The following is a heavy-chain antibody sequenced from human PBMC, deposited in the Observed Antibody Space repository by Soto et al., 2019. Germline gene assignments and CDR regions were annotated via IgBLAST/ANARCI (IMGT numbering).Heavy chain of an antibody. Sequence: QVQLVQSGAEVKKPGASVKVSCKASGYTFTSYYMHWVRQAPGHGLEWMGIINPSGGSTSYSQKFQGRGTMARDTSTSTVYMELSSMRFEDTDVYYCCVYSGSGRHLDYWGQGPLVTVSS. CDR1: GYTFTSYY. D-gene: IGHD3-10*01. J-gene: IGHJ4*02. CDR3: CVYSGSGRHLDY. V-gene: IGHV1-46*01. CDR2: INPSGGST.